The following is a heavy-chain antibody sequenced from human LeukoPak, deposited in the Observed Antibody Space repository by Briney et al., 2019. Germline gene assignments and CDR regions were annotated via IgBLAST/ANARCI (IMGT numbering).Heavy chain of an antibody. V-gene: IGHV1-18*01. Sequence: ASVKVSCKASGYTFTSYGISWVRQAPGQRLEWMGWISAYNGNTNYAQKLQGRVTMTTDTSTSTAYMELRSLRSDDTAVYYCARSPQITIFGVVIDYYFDYWGQGTLVTVSS. CDR3: ARSPQITIFGVVIDYYFDY. J-gene: IGHJ4*02. D-gene: IGHD3-3*01. CDR2: ISAYNGNT. CDR1: GYTFTSYG.